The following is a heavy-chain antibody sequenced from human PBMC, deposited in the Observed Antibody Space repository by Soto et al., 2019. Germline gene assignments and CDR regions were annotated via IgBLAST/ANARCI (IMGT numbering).Heavy chain of an antibody. D-gene: IGHD4-17*01. CDR2: IYSGGRT. Sequence: EVQLVESGGGLIQPGGSLRLSCAASGFTVSSNYMSWVRQAPGKGLEWVSIIYSGGRTYYADSVKGRFTIFRDNSKNTLYLQMNSLRAEDTAVYYCARWGGGDYGELDYWGQGTLVTVSS. V-gene: IGHV3-53*01. J-gene: IGHJ4*02. CDR3: ARWGGGDYGELDY. CDR1: GFTVSSNY.